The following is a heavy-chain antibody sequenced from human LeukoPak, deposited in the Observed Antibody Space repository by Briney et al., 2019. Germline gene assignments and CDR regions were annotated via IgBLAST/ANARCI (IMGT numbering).Heavy chain of an antibody. Sequence: GGSLRLSCAASGFNFNNYAMSWVRQDPGKGLEWVSAISGSGALTYYTDSVKGRFTISRDNSKSTVYLQMNSLRAEDTAIYYCAKVAIYGGNSNGHFDYWGQGTLVTVS. J-gene: IGHJ4*02. V-gene: IGHV3-23*01. D-gene: IGHD4-23*01. CDR3: AKVAIYGGNSNGHFDY. CDR2: ISGSGALT. CDR1: GFNFNNYA.